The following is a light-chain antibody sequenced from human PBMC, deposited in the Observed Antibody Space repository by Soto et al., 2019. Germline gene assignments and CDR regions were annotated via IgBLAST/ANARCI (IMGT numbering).Light chain of an antibody. CDR3: SSYTSTNTVL. CDR1: SSDIGGYNY. J-gene: IGLJ3*02. Sequence: QSALTQPASVSGSPGQSITISCTGTSSDIGGYNYVSWYQQHPGKAPKLIIYDVSNRPSGISNRFSGSKSGNTASLTISGLQAEDEADYYCSSYTSTNTVLFGGETKLTVL. CDR2: DVS. V-gene: IGLV2-14*03.